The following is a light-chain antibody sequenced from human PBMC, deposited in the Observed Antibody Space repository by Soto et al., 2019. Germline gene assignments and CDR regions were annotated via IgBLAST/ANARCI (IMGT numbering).Light chain of an antibody. CDR1: QSVSSN. Sequence: EIVMTQSPATLSVSPGERATLSCRASQSVSSNLAWYQQKPGRAPRLLIYGASRRATGNPDRFSGSGSETDFTLTISRLEPEDFALYYCQQYGSSAPITFGQGTRLEIK. V-gene: IGKV3-20*01. CDR3: QQYGSSAPIT. J-gene: IGKJ5*01. CDR2: GAS.